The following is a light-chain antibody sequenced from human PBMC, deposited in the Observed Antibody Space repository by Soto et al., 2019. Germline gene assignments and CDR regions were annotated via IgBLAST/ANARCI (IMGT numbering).Light chain of an antibody. CDR2: GAS. Sequence: EIVMTQSPATLSVSPGERATLSCRASQSVSNNLAWYQKKPGQAPRLLIYGASTRATGIPARFSGSGSGTEFSLTISSLQSEVFAFYYCQQYNNWWTFGQGTRVEIK. CDR3: QQYNNWWT. V-gene: IGKV3-15*01. J-gene: IGKJ1*01. CDR1: QSVSNN.